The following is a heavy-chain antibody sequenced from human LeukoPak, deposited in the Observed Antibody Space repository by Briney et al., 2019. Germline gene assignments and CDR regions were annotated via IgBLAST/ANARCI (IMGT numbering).Heavy chain of an antibody. V-gene: IGHV4-59*01. J-gene: IGHJ5*02. CDR2: IYYSGST. CDR3: AREARGWFDP. CDR1: GGSISSYY. Sequence: SETLSLTCTVSGGSISSYYWSWIRQPPGKGLEWVGYIYYSGSTNYNPSLKSRVTISVDTSKNQFSLKLSSVTAADTAVYYCAREARGWFDPWGQGTLVTVSS.